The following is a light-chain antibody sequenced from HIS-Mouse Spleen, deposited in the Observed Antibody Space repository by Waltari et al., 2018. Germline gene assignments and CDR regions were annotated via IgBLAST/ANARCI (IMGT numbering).Light chain of an antibody. CDR1: ALPKQS. Sequence: SYELTQPPSVSVSPAQTARITSSGDALPKQSAYWYQQKPGQAPVLVIYKDSERPSGIPERFSGSNSGNTATLTISGTQAMDEADYYCQAWDSSTAVFGGGTKLTVL. CDR3: QAWDSSTAV. V-gene: IGLV3-1*01. J-gene: IGLJ2*01. CDR2: KDS.